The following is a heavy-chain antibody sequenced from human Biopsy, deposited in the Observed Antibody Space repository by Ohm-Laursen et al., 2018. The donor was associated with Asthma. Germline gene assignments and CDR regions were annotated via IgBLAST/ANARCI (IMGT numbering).Heavy chain of an antibody. D-gene: IGHD3-10*01. J-gene: IGHJ4*02. CDR3: ARGLDYSGRSGFDY. V-gene: IGHV3-30*03. CDR2: MSYDGSIK. CDR1: GFLFRSFG. Sequence: SLRLSCAASGFLFRSFGMHWVRQAPGKGLEWVALMSYDGSIKDYADSVKGRFTISRDNSMNTLYLHMNSLRVEDTAVYYCARGLDYSGRSGFDYWGQGTLVTVSS.